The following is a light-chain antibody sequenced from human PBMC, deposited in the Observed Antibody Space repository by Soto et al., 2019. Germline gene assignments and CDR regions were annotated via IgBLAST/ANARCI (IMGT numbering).Light chain of an antibody. CDR2: AAS. CDR3: QRSYSTPYT. Sequence: DIQMTQSPSSLSASVGDRVTIACRASQSVTTYLNWYQQKPGKAPKVLIYAASSLQSGVPSRFSGSGSGTDFTLTISSLQAEDSATYTGQRSYSTPYTFGQGTKLEIK. J-gene: IGKJ2*01. CDR1: QSVTTY. V-gene: IGKV1-39*01.